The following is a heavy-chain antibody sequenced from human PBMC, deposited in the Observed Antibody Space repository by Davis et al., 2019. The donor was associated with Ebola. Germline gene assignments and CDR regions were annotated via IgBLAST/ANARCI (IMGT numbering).Heavy chain of an antibody. CDR2: IYWDDDK. CDR3: AHRDPVVQGAFGY. D-gene: IGHD3-16*01. J-gene: IGHJ4*02. CDR1: GGSISSYYW. V-gene: IGHV2-5*08. Sequence: TLSLTCTVSGGSISSYYWSWIRQPPGKALEWLAIIYWDDDKRYSPSLKSTLTITKDTSKNQVVLTMTNMDPVDTATYYCAHRDPVVQGAFGYWGQGTLVTVSS.